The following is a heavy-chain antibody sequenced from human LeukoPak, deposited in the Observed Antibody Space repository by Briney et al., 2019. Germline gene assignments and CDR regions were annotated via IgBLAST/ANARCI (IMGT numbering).Heavy chain of an antibody. V-gene: IGHV4-39*01. CDR2: IFYRGST. CDR3: ARLSHIVVVTAIRY. D-gene: IGHD2-21*02. Sequence: SETLSLTCTVSDASISTSTYYWGWIRQPPGKGLEWIGSIFYRGSTYYNPSLKSRVTISVDTSKNHFSLKLSSVTAADTAVYYCARLSHIVVVTAIRYWGQGTLVTVSS. CDR1: DASISTSTYY. J-gene: IGHJ4*02.